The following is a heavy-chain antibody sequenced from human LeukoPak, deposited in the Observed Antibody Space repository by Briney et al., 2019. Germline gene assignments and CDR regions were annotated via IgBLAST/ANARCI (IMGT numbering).Heavy chain of an antibody. Sequence: PSETLSLTCAVYGGSFSGYYWSWIRQPPGKGLEWVSAISGSGGSTYYADSVKGRFTISRDNSKNTLYLQMNSLRAEDTALYYCAKESPVLRYVYYCDSWGQGTLVTVSS. CDR1: GGSFSGYY. J-gene: IGHJ4*02. V-gene: IGHV3-23*01. CDR2: ISGSGGST. CDR3: AKESPVLRYVYYCDS. D-gene: IGHD3-9*01.